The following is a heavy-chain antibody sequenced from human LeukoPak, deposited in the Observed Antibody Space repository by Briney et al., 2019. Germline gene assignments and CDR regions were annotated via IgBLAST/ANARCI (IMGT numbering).Heavy chain of an antibody. CDR3: ARGGGTAMVL. J-gene: IGHJ4*02. CDR2: INHSGST. Sequence: SETLSLTCTVYGGSFSGYYWSWIRQPPGKGLEWIGEINHSGSTNYNPSLKSRVTISVDTSKNQFSLKLSPVTAADTAVYYCARGGGTAMVLWGQGTLVTVSS. CDR1: GGSFSGYY. V-gene: IGHV4-34*01. D-gene: IGHD5-18*01.